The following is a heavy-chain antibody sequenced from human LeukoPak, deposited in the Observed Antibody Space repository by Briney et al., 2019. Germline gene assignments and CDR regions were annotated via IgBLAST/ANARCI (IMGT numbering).Heavy chain of an antibody. CDR3: ARVGYSGYDSGYYYGMDV. CDR2: INHSGST. V-gene: IGHV4-34*01. CDR1: GGSFGGYY. Sequence: SETLSLTCAVYGGSFGGYYWSWLRQPPGKGLEWIGEINHSGSTNYNPSLKSRVTISVDTSKNQFSLKLSSVTAADTAVYYCARVGYSGYDSGYYYGMDVWGQGTTVTVSS. D-gene: IGHD5-12*01. J-gene: IGHJ6*02.